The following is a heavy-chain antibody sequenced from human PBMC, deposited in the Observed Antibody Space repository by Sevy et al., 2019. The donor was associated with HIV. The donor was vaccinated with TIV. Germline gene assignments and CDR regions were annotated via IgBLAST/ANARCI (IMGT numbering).Heavy chain of an antibody. CDR2: ISAYNGNT. D-gene: IGHD2-2*02. CDR1: GYTFTSYG. Sequence: ASVKVSCKASGYTFTSYGISWVRQAPGQGLEWMGWISAYNGNTNYAQKLQGRVTMTTDTSMSTAYMELRILRSDDTAVYYCAREYCSSTSCYIGGFYYYYGMDVWGQGTTVTVSS. CDR3: AREYCSSTSCYIGGFYYYYGMDV. J-gene: IGHJ6*02. V-gene: IGHV1-18*01.